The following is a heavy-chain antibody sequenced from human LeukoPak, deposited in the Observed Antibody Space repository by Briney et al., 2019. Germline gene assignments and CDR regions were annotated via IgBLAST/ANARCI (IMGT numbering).Heavy chain of an antibody. V-gene: IGHV4-34*01. CDR1: GGCFSGYY. CDR2: INHSGSN. Sequence: PSDTLSLTCAVSGGCFSGYYWSWIRQPPRKGREWIGEINHSGSNNYNPSRKSRVTIAVDTSKNQFSLKLSSVTAADTAVYYCARGWDGDYRGTYYYYYMDVWGKGTTVTVSS. CDR3: ARGWDGDYRGTYYYYYMDV. J-gene: IGHJ6*03. D-gene: IGHD4-17*01.